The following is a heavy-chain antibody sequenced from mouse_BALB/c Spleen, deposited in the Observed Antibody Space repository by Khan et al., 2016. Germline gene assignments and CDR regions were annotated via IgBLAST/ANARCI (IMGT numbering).Heavy chain of an antibody. Sequence: EVELVESGGGLVQPGGSLKLSCAASGFTFSSYGMSWVRQIPDKRLELVATINSNGGSTYYPDSVKGRFTISRDNAKNTLYLQMSSLKSEDTAMYFGARRLPYYYCFDYWGQGTTLTVSS. J-gene: IGHJ2*01. CDR3: ARRLPYYYCFDY. D-gene: IGHD1-1*01. V-gene: IGHV5-6-3*01. CDR1: GFTFSSYG. CDR2: INSNGGST.